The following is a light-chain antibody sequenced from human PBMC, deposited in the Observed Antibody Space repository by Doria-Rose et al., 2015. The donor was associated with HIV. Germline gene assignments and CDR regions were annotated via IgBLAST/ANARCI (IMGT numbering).Light chain of an antibody. CDR1: KRLKSSY. CDR2: DAS. CDR3: QQYGTSRGT. V-gene: IGKV3-20*01. J-gene: IGKJ5*01. Sequence: TQSPGTLSLSPGERATLSCRTSKRLKSSYLAWYQQNPDQSPRLLIYDASTRPTGIPDRFSGSGSGTDFTLTISRLEPEDVAVYFCQQYGTSRGTFGQGTRLEI.